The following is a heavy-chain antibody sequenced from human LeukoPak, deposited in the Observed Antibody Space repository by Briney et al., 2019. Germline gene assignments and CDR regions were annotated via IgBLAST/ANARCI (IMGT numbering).Heavy chain of an antibody. CDR2: IRYDGSNK. CDR3: AKVSEDFAVVVARAFDY. Sequence: GGSLRLSCAASGFTFSSYGMHWVRQAPGKGLEWVAFIRYDGSNKYYADSVKGRFTISRDNSKNTLYLQMNSLRAEDTAVYYCAKVSEDFAVVVARAFDYWGQGTLVTVSS. J-gene: IGHJ4*02. V-gene: IGHV3-30*02. CDR1: GFTFSSYG. D-gene: IGHD2-15*01.